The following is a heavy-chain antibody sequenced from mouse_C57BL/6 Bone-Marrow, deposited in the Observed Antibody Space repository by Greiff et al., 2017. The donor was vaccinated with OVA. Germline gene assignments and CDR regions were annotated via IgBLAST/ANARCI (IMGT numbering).Heavy chain of an antibody. CDR3: AREGIYYYGSSYDY. D-gene: IGHD1-1*01. V-gene: IGHV1-19*01. Sequence: SGPVLVKPGASVKMSCKASGYTFTDYYMNWVKQSHGKSLEWIGVINPYNGGTSYNQKFKGKATLTVDKSSSTAYMELNSLTSEDSAVYYCAREGIYYYGSSYDYWGQGTTLTVSS. J-gene: IGHJ2*01. CDR1: GYTFTDYY. CDR2: INPYNGGT.